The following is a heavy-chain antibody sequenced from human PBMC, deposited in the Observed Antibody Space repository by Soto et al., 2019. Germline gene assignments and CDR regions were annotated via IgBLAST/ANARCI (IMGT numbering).Heavy chain of an antibody. CDR2: IYYSGST. Sequence: PSETLSLTCTVSGGSISSYYWGGIRQPTGKGLEWIGYIYYSGSTNYNPSLKSRVTISVDTSKNQFSLKLSSVTAADTAVYYCARHYSLEWLSPAYYYYYYMDVWGKGTTVTVSS. CDR1: GGSISSYY. CDR3: ARHYSLEWLSPAYYYYYYMDV. V-gene: IGHV4-59*08. D-gene: IGHD3-3*01. J-gene: IGHJ6*03.